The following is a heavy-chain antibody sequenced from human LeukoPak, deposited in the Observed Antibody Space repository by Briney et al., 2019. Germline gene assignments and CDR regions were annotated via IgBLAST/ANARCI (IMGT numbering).Heavy chain of an antibody. J-gene: IGHJ4*02. Sequence: GGSLRLSCAASGFTFSDYAMNWVRQAPGKGLEWVSTISGSGGNTYYAGSVKGRFTISRDNSKNTLYLQMNSLRAEDTAVYYCAKVNGLWFGELSNWGQGTLVTVSS. CDR2: ISGSGGNT. V-gene: IGHV3-23*01. CDR3: AKVNGLWFGELSN. CDR1: GFTFSDYA. D-gene: IGHD3-10*01.